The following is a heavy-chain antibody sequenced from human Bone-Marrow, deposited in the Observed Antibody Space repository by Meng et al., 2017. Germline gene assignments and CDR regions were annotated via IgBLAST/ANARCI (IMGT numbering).Heavy chain of an antibody. CDR3: ATGAAAADH. Sequence: GESLKISCKGSGYSFTSYWIGWVRQMPGKGLEWVGRIKRNSDGGTIDYAAPVKGRFTISRDDSKNTLYLQMDSLITEDTAVYFCATGAAAADHWGQGTLVTVSS. J-gene: IGHJ4*02. CDR2: IKRNSDGGTI. V-gene: IGHV3-15*01. CDR1: GYSFTSYW. D-gene: IGHD6-13*01.